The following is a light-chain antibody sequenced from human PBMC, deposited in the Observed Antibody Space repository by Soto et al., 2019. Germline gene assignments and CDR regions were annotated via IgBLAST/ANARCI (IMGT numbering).Light chain of an antibody. CDR3: SSYTSSSTL. CDR1: SSDVGRYNY. J-gene: IGLJ2*01. V-gene: IGLV2-14*01. Sequence: QSALTQPASVSGSPGQSITISCTGTSSDVGRYNYVSWYKQHPGKAPKLMIYEVTNRPSGVSNRFSGSKSGNTASLTISGLQAEDEADYYCSSYTSSSTLFGGGTKVTVL. CDR2: EVT.